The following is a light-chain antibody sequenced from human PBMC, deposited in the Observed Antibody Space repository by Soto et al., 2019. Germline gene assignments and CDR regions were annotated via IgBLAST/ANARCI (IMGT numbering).Light chain of an antibody. Sequence: QSALTQPASVSGSPGQSITISCTGTSSDVGSYDLVSWFQHHPGEAPKLMIYEGTKRPSGVSNRFSGSKSGNTASLTISGLQTEDEADYYCYSFAGSTTFSYVFGPGTKVTVL. CDR2: EGT. J-gene: IGLJ1*01. CDR3: YSFAGSTTFSYV. V-gene: IGLV2-23*03. CDR1: SSDVGSYDL.